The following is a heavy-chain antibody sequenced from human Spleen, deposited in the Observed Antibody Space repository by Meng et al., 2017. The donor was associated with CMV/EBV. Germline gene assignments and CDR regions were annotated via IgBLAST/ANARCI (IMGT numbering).Heavy chain of an antibody. V-gene: IGHV3-21*04. CDR2: ISSSSGYT. CDR3: VRDLPPDY. CDR1: GFTFSSYS. J-gene: IGHJ4*02. Sequence: GESLKISCAASGFTFSSYSMNWVRQAPGKGLEWVSSISSSSGYTFYADSVKGRFTISRDNSKSTLSLQMNDLRDEDTAIYYCVRDLPPDYWGQGTLVTVSS.